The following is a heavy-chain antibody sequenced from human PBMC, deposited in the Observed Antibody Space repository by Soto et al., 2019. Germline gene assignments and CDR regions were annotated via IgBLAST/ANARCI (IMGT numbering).Heavy chain of an antibody. J-gene: IGHJ6*02. CDR3: ARVFPLSNYRYYYYGMDV. Sequence: GGSLRLSCAASGFTFSSYSMNWVRQAPGKGLEWVSYISSSSSTIYYADSVKGRFTISRDNAKNSLYLQMNSLRDEDTAVYYCARVFPLSNYRYYYYGMDVWGQGTTVTVSS. CDR2: ISSSSSTI. CDR1: GFTFSSYS. V-gene: IGHV3-48*02. D-gene: IGHD4-4*01.